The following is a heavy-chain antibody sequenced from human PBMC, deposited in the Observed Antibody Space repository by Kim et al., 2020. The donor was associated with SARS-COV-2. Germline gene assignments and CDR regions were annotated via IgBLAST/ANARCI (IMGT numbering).Heavy chain of an antibody. J-gene: IGHJ4*02. CDR3: AKDRGLLWFVLDY. Sequence: GESLKISCAASGFTFSSYGMHWVRQAPGKGLEWVAVISYDGSNKYYADSVKGRFTISRDNSKNTLYLQMNSLRAEDTAVYYCAKDRGLLWFVLDYWGQGTVVTVSS. CDR1: GFTFSSYG. CDR2: ISYDGSNK. V-gene: IGHV3-30*18. D-gene: IGHD3-10*01.